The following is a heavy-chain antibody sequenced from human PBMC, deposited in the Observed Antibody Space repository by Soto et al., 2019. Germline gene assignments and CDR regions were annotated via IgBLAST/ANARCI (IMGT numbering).Heavy chain of an antibody. Sequence: SETLSLTCTVSGGSISSYYWSWIRQPPGKGLELIGYIYYSGSTNYNPSLKSRVTISVDTSKNQFSLKLSSVTAADTAVYYCARGREYYDFWSGYNFDYWGQGTLVTVSS. J-gene: IGHJ4*02. V-gene: IGHV4-59*01. CDR3: ARGREYYDFWSGYNFDY. CDR1: GGSISSYY. CDR2: IYYSGST. D-gene: IGHD3-3*01.